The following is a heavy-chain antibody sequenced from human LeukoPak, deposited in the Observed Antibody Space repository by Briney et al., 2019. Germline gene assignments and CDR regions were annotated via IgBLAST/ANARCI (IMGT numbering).Heavy chain of an antibody. J-gene: IGHJ4*02. V-gene: IGHV3-30*04. CDR3: ARNHPYYYDSNGLYYFDY. D-gene: IGHD3-22*01. CDR1: GFTFNNNV. Sequence: PGGSLRVSCAASGFTFNNNVIHWVRQAPGKGLEWVAMISYDGSDKYYADSVKGRFTIYRDNSKNTLYLQMTSLRAEETAVYYCARNHPYYYDSNGLYYFDYWGQGTLVTVSS. CDR2: ISYDGSDK.